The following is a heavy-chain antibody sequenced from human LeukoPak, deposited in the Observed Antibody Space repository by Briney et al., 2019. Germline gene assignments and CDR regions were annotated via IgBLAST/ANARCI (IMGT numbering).Heavy chain of an antibody. CDR2: IYYSGST. Sequence: SETLSLXCTVSGGSISSYYWSWIRQPPGKGLESIGYIYYSGSTNYNPSLKSRVTISVDTSKNQFSLKLSSVTAADTAVYYCARTIIAAAGTNYFDYWGQGTLVTVSS. D-gene: IGHD6-13*01. CDR3: ARTIIAAAGTNYFDY. CDR1: GGSISSYY. J-gene: IGHJ4*02. V-gene: IGHV4-59*01.